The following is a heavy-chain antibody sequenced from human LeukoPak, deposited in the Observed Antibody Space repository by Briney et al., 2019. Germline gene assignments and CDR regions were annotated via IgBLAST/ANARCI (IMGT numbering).Heavy chain of an antibody. V-gene: IGHV4-59*01. J-gene: IGHJ4*02. CDR2: IYYSGST. Sequence: SETLSLTCTVSGGSISSYYWSWIRQPPGKGLEWIGYIYYSGSTNYNPSLKSRVTISVDTSKNQFSLKLSSVTAADTAGYYCATGIAAAGSDYWGQGTLVTVSS. CDR1: GGSISSYY. CDR3: ATGIAAAGSDY. D-gene: IGHD6-13*01.